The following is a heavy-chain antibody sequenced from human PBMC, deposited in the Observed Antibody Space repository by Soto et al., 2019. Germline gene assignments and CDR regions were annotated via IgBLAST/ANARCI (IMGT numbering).Heavy chain of an antibody. Sequence: RLSCAASEFTFAYYTMHWVRQAPGKGLEWVSLISWDGGSTYYADSVKGRFTISRDNSKNSLYLQMNSLRTEDAALYYCAKGSDYVPVISYYGMDVWGQGTTVTVSS. CDR1: EFTFAYYT. V-gene: IGHV3-43*01. J-gene: IGHJ6*02. CDR3: AKGSDYVPVISYYGMDV. D-gene: IGHD3-10*02. CDR2: ISWDGGST.